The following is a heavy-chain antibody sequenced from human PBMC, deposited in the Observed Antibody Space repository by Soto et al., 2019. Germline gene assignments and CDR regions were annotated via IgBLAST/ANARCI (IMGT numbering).Heavy chain of an antibody. CDR2: LPYDGTNK. CDR1: GFTFSNNA. CDR3: ARGTTTSAFSAMDV. D-gene: IGHD1-1*01. Sequence: QVQLVESGGGVVQPGRSLRLSCAASGFTFSNNAMDWVRQAPGKGLEWVAVLPYDGTNKYIAESVKGRFTISRDNSKNTLFLQMNSLRAEDTAVYYCARGTTTSAFSAMDVWGQGTTVTVSS. V-gene: IGHV3-30-3*01. J-gene: IGHJ6*02.